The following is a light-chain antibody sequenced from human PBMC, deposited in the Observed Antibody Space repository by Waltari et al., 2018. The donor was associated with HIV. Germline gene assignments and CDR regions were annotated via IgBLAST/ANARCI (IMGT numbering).Light chain of an antibody. CDR1: QSVGNY. V-gene: IGKV1-39*01. CDR2: GAY. CDR3: QQSYSMPWT. Sequence: DIQMTQSPSSLSASIRDRVTITCRASQSVGNYVLWYQQRPGRAPRLLIHGAYILQTGVPSRFSASGSGTDFTLTINGLQPEDFAIYCCQQSYSMPWTFGRGTKVEI. J-gene: IGKJ1*01.